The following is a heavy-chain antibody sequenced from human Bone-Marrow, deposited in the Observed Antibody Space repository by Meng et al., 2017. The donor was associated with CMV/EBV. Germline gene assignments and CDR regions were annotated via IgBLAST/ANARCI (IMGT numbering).Heavy chain of an antibody. J-gene: IGHJ4*02. Sequence: SETLSLTCTVSGGSISSSSYYWGWNRQPPGKGLEWIGSIYYSGSTYYNPSLKSRVTISVDTSKNQFSLKLSSVTAADTAVYYCARASGWELLTPFDYWGQGTLVTVSS. D-gene: IGHD1-26*01. CDR1: GGSISSSSYY. V-gene: IGHV4-39*07. CDR2: IYYSGST. CDR3: ARASGWELLTPFDY.